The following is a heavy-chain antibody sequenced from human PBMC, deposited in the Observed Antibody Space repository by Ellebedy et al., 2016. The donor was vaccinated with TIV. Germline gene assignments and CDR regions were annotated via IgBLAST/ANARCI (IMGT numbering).Heavy chain of an antibody. CDR2: IWYDGSNK. D-gene: IGHD3-16*01. V-gene: IGHV3-30*02. CDR3: AKDSPALGGGVDY. Sequence: GGSLRLXXAASGFTFSSYGMHWVRQAPGKGLEWVAVIWYDGSNKYYADSVKGRFTISRDNSKNTLYLQMNSLRAEDTAVYYCAKDSPALGGGVDYWGQGTLVTVSS. J-gene: IGHJ4*02. CDR1: GFTFSSYG.